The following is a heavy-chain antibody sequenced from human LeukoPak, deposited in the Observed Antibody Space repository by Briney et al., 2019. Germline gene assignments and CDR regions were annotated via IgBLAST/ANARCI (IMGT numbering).Heavy chain of an antibody. J-gene: IGHJ3*02. CDR2: SHFTGAS. CDR1: GGSISEYH. V-gene: IGHV4-59*01. D-gene: IGHD5-12*01. Sequence: SETLSLTCTVSGGSISEYHWTWIRQPPGKAPEWIGYSHFTGASNYNPSLKGRVTISLDTSKNQFSLKLSSVTAADTAIYYCARAYSDYGNDAFDTWGQGTKVTVS. CDR3: ARAYSDYGNDAFDT.